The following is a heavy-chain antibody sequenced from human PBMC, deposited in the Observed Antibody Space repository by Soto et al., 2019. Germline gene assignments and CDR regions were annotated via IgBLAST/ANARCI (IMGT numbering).Heavy chain of an antibody. J-gene: IGHJ4*02. D-gene: IGHD2-21*02. CDR1: CGSISSCGFS. Sequence: ILSLTCGVSCGSISSCGFSLIGIRQPPGKGLEWIGYIFPTGDTYYNPSLKSRVTISLDRSKNQFSLRLSSVTAADTAVYYCARGGDYYFDYWGQGTLVTVSS. CDR2: IFPTGDT. V-gene: IGHV4-30-2*01. CDR3: ARGGDYYFDY.